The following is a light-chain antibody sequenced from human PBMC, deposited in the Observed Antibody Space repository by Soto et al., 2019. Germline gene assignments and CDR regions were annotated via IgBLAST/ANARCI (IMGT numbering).Light chain of an antibody. CDR2: EVS. J-gene: IGLJ2*01. CDR3: CSYTRRSTRV. V-gene: IGLV2-14*01. Sequence: QSVLTQPASVSGSPGQSITISCTGTSSDIGGYKYVSWYQRHPGIAPKLMIYEVSNRPSGVSNRFSGSKSGNTASLTISGLQAEDEADYYCCSYTRRSTRVFGGGTKLTVL. CDR1: SSDIGGYKY.